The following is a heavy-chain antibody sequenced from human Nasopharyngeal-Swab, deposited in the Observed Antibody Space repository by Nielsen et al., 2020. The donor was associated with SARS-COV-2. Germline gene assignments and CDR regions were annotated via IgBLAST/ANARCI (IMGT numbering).Heavy chain of an antibody. J-gene: IGHJ4*02. Sequence: SETLSLTCTVSGDSIAYSTFYWGWIRPPPGKGLEWIGNIYYNRNTYQNPSLTSRLTISVDNSKNQFSLQLSSVTAADTAVYYCVRSSSWHYFDYWAQGTQVTVSS. V-gene: IGHV4-39*01. D-gene: IGHD6-13*01. CDR3: VRSSSWHYFDY. CDR2: IYYNRNT. CDR1: GDSIAYSTFY.